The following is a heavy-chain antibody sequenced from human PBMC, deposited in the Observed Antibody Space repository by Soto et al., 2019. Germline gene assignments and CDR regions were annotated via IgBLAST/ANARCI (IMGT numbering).Heavy chain of an antibody. Sequence: ASVKGSCKVSGYTLTELSIHWVRQAPGEGLEWMGGFDLENGETIYEQRFQGRVTMTEESSADTPYMELSSLRSEDTAVYYCAIEVRRRNNFDHWGQGIMVTVSS. J-gene: IGHJ4*02. CDR1: GYTLTELS. CDR2: FDLENGET. V-gene: IGHV1-24*01. CDR3: AIEVRRRNNFDH. D-gene: IGHD3-10*01.